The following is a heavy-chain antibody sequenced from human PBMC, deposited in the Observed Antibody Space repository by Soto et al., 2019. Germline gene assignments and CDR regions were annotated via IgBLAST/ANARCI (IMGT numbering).Heavy chain of an antibody. D-gene: IGHD3-16*01. Sequence: EVQLVESGGGLVQPGGSLRLSCAASGFTFSSHWMHWVRQDPGKGLVWIARIDNHGGNMDYADSVEGRFTISRDHVQNPLYPQMNSLRGEDTAFYYWGRNNGGIDYWGQGVLVTVSS. J-gene: IGHJ4*02. CDR1: GFTFSSHW. CDR2: IDNHGGNM. CDR3: GRNNGGIDY. V-gene: IGHV3-74*01.